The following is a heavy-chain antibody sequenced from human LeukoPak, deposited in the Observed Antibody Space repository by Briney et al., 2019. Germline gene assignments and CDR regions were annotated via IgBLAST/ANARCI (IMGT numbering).Heavy chain of an antibody. CDR1: GYTFTGYY. Sequence: VASVKVSCKASGYTFTGYYMHWVRQAPGQGLEWMGWINPNSGGTNYAQKFQGRVTMTRGTSISTAYMELSRLRSDDTAVNYCARGGVSSSWYSGYWGQGTLVTVSS. V-gene: IGHV1-2*02. CDR2: INPNSGGT. J-gene: IGHJ4*02. CDR3: ARGGVSSSWYSGY. D-gene: IGHD6-13*01.